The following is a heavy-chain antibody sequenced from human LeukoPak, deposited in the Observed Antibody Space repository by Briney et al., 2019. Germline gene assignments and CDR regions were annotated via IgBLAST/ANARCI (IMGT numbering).Heavy chain of an antibody. Sequence: GYLCRYGSAYGFTFSSIDLGRVRHAPGQGLKGFLAISGSGGSTDYADSVKGSFTISGDNSKTTLDLQMHRLRAEDAADYFCSKEDSSRWYIVSSAVDYWGQGTLVMVSS. CDR2: ISGSGGST. CDR3: SKEDSSRWYIVSSAVDY. CDR1: GFTFSSID. D-gene: IGHD6-13*01. V-gene: IGHV3-23*01. J-gene: IGHJ4*02.